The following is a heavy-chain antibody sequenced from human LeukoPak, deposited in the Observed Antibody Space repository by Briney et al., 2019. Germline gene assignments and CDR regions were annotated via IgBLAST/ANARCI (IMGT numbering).Heavy chain of an antibody. CDR2: IYYSGST. Sequence: SETLSLTCTVSGGSISSYYWSWIRQPPGKGLEWIGYIYYSGSTNYNPSLKSRVTISVDTSKNQFSLKLSSVTAADTAVYYCARDYRITMVRRVIITHAFDIWGQGTMVTVSS. CDR1: GGSISSYY. D-gene: IGHD3-10*01. V-gene: IGHV4-59*01. CDR3: ARDYRITMVRRVIITHAFDI. J-gene: IGHJ3*02.